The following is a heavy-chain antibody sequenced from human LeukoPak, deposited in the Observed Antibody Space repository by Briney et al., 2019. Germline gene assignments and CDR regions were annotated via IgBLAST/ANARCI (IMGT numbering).Heavy chain of an antibody. J-gene: IGHJ6*03. CDR3: ARASSSSRLGYYYYYYMDV. V-gene: IGHV4-59*01. CDR2: IHYSGST. CDR1: GGSITKYY. Sequence: SETLSLTCTVSGGSITKYYWTWIRQPPGKGLEWIGYIHYSGSTNYNPSLKSRVTISVDTSKNQFSLKLSSVTAADTAVYYCARASSSSRLGYYYYYYMDVWGKGTTVTVSS. D-gene: IGHD6-6*01.